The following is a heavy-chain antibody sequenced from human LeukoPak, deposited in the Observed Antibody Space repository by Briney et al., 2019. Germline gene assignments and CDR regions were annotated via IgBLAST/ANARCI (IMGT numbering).Heavy chain of an antibody. CDR1: GYSFTSYW. J-gene: IGHJ4*02. V-gene: IGHV5-51*01. CDR2: IYPGDSDT. Sequence: GKSLKSSCKGSGYSFTSYWIGWVRQMPGKGLEWMGIIYPGDSDTRYSPSFQGQVTISADKSISTAYLQWSSLKASDTAMYYCARRSSYGDYGSDYWGQGTLVTVSS. D-gene: IGHD4-17*01. CDR3: ARRSSYGDYGSDY.